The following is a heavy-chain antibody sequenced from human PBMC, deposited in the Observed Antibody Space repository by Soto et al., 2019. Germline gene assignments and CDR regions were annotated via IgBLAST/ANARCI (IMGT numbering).Heavy chain of an antibody. J-gene: IGHJ4*02. CDR2: VNPILSMS. CDR3: ATIYGSGYRAFDF. Sequence: QVQLVQSGAEVKRPGSSVKVSCKASGDTFNFYSINWVRQAPGLGLEWMGRVNPILSMSNYAQRFQGRVTMTADKSTSTAYMELSGLRSEDPAIYYCATIYGSGYRAFDFWGQGALVTVSS. V-gene: IGHV1-69*04. D-gene: IGHD3-10*01. CDR1: GDTFNFYS.